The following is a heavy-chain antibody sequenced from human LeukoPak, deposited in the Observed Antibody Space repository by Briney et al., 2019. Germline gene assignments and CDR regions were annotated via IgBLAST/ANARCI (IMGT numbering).Heavy chain of an antibody. D-gene: IGHD3-10*01. J-gene: IGHJ6*03. CDR1: GFTFSSYW. CDR2: IKQDGSEK. Sequence: PGGSLRLSCAASGFTFSSYWMSWVRQAPGKGLEWVANIKQDGSEKYYVDSVKGRFTISRDNAKNSLYLQMNSMRAEDTAVYYCARDRSLWSPYYYYMDVWGKGTTVTVSS. V-gene: IGHV3-7*01. CDR3: ARDRSLWSPYYYYMDV.